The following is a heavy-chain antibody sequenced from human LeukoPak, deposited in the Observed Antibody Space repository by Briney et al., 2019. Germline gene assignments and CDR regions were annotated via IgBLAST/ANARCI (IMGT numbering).Heavy chain of an antibody. Sequence: GGSLRLSCAASGFTFSSYGMHWVRQAPGKGLEWVAVIWYDGSDKYYADSVKGRFTISRDNSKNTLYLQMNSLRAEDTAVYYCARDINWNDGLYYYGMDVWGQGTTVTVSS. D-gene: IGHD1-1*01. V-gene: IGHV3-33*01. J-gene: IGHJ6*02. CDR1: GFTFSSYG. CDR3: ARDINWNDGLYYYGMDV. CDR2: IWYDGSDK.